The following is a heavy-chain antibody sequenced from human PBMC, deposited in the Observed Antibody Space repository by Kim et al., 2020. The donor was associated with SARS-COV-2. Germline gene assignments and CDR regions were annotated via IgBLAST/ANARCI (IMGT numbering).Heavy chain of an antibody. CDR1: GFTFSSYG. Sequence: GGSLRLSCAASGFTFSSYGMHWVRQAPGKGLEWVAVIWYDGSNKYYAESVKGRFTISRDNSKNTLYLQMNSLRAEDTAVYYCARDPVVYAIPDYYFDYWGRGTLVTVSS. J-gene: IGHJ4*02. CDR2: IWYDGSNK. D-gene: IGHD2-8*02. V-gene: IGHV3-33*01. CDR3: ARDPVVYAIPDYYFDY.